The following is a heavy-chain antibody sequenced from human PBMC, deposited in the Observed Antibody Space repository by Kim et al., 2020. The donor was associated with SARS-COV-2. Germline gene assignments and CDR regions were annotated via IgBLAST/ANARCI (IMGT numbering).Heavy chain of an antibody. CDR1: GYTFNRYD. V-gene: IGHV1-8*01. CDR3: ARDRFTTIFGVIIRFHGFD. Sequence: ASVKVSCKAAGYTFNRYDINWVRQAPGQGFEWMGWMNPNSGNTGYAQKFQGRVTITSDTSINTAYMELSGLRFQDTAFYYCARDRFTTIFGVIIRFHGFD. CDR2: MNPNSGNT. J-gene: IGHJ3*01. D-gene: IGHD3-3*01.